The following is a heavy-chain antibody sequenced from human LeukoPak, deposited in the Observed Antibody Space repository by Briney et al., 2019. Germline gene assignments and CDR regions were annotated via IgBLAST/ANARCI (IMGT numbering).Heavy chain of an antibody. J-gene: IGHJ5*02. D-gene: IGHD6-19*01. V-gene: IGHV4-59*01. CDR2: VHNSGST. Sequence: SETLSLTCSVSGVSIGIYYWSWIRQPPGKGLEWIGYVHNSGSTNYNPSLKSRVTMSVDTAKNQFSLNLTSVTAADAAVYSCARGSGWYDPWGQGTLVTVSS. CDR1: GVSIGIYY. CDR3: ARGSGWYDP.